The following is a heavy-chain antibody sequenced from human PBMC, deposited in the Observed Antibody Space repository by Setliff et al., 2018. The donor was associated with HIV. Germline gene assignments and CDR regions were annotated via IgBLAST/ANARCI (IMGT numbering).Heavy chain of an antibody. CDR2: ISWDGGSS. CDR1: GFTFDDYA. D-gene: IGHD6-13*01. Sequence: CAASGFTFDDYAMHWVRQAPGKGMEWVSFISWDGGSSDYADSVKGRFTISRDNSKSSLFLQMDSLRAEDTAFYYCAALGYSSTWNYWGQGTLVTVSS. V-gene: IGHV3-43D*03. J-gene: IGHJ4*02. CDR3: AALGYSSTWNY.